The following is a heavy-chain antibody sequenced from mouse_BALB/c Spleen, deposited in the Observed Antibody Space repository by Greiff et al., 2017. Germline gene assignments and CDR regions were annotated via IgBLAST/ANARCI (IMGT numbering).Heavy chain of an antibody. CDR3: AREVRLYAMDY. CDR1: GYTFSSYW. D-gene: IGHD1-2*01. J-gene: IGHJ4*01. V-gene: IGHV1-9*01. CDR2: ILPGSGST. Sequence: LQESGAELMKPGASVKISCKATGYTFSSYWIEWVKQRPGHGLEWIGEILPGSGSTNYNEKFKGKATFTADTSSNTAYMQLSSLTSEDSAVYYCAREVRLYAMDYWGQGTSVTVSS.